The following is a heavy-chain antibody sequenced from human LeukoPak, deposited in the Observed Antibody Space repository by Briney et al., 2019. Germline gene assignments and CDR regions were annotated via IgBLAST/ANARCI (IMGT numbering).Heavy chain of an antibody. CDR2: INPNSGDT. Sequence: ASVKVSCKASGYTFTGYYMHWVRQAPGQGLEWMGRINPNSGDTNYAQKFQGRVTMTRDTSISTAYMELSRLRSDDTAVYYCAREGSGSYYNAALYYFDYWGQGTLVTVSS. CDR3: AREGSGSYYNAALYYFDY. D-gene: IGHD3-10*01. V-gene: IGHV1-2*06. J-gene: IGHJ4*02. CDR1: GYTFTGYY.